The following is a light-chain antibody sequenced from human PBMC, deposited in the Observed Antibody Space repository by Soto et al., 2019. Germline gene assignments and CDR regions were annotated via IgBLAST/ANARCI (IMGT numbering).Light chain of an antibody. J-gene: IGLJ1*01. CDR1: SSNIGSNY. V-gene: IGLV1-47*02. Sequence: QAVVTQPPSASGTPGQRVTMSCSGSSSNIGSNYVYWYQRLPGTAPKLLIYYNEQRPSGVPDRFSGSKSGTSASLAISGLRSEDEADYYCATWDDSLSGQVFGTGTKLTVL. CDR2: YNE. CDR3: ATWDDSLSGQV.